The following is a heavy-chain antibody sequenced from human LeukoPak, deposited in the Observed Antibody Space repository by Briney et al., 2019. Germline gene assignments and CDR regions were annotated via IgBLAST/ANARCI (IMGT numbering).Heavy chain of an antibody. CDR1: GGTFSSYT. CDR3: ASWDHYSNYEAMDV. CDR2: IIPILGIA. V-gene: IGHV1-69*02. Sequence: SVKVSCKASGGTFSSYTISWVRQAPGQGLEWMGRIIPILGIANYAQKFQGRVTITADRSTSTAYMELSSLRSEDTAVYYCASWDHYSNYEAMDVWGKGTTVTVSS. D-gene: IGHD4-11*01. J-gene: IGHJ6*04.